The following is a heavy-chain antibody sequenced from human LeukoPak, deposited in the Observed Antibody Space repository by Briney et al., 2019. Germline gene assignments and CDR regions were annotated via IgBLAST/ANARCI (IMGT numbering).Heavy chain of an antibody. D-gene: IGHD3-10*01. CDR3: ANSYGSQSYPKLIITSVDN. CDR2: LYHSGTT. Sequence: SETLSLTRTVSGYSISSGFYWGWLRQTPGKGLEWIGFLYHSGTTYYSASLKSRVSISADTSKNQFSLNLTSVTVADTAVYYCANSYGSQSYPKLIITSVDNWGQGTLVTVSS. CDR1: GYSISSGFY. V-gene: IGHV4-38-2*02. J-gene: IGHJ4*02.